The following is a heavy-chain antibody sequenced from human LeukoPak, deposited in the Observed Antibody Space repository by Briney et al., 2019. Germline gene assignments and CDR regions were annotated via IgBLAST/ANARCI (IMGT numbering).Heavy chain of an antibody. Sequence: ASVKVSCEASGYTFTSYDINWVRQATGQGLEWMGWMNPNSGNTGYAQKFQGRVTMTRNTSISTAYMELSSLRSEDTAVYYCARKYSSGWKLSVFQHWGQGTLVTVSS. CDR3: ARKYSSGWKLSVFQH. CDR2: MNPNSGNT. D-gene: IGHD6-19*01. CDR1: GYTFTSYD. J-gene: IGHJ1*01. V-gene: IGHV1-8*01.